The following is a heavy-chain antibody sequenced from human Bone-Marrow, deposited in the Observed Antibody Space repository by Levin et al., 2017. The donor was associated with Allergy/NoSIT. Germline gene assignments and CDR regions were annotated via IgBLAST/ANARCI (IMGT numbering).Heavy chain of an antibody. CDR2: ISWNSGSI. CDR3: AKGGSSSWYPLGYGMDV. CDR1: GFTFDDYA. D-gene: IGHD6-13*01. V-gene: IGHV3-9*01. Sequence: SCAASGFTFDDYAMHWVRQAPGKGLEWVSGISWNSGSIGYADSVKGRFTISRDNAKNSLYLQMNSLRAEDTALYYCAKGGSSSWYPLGYGMDVWGQGTTVTVSS. J-gene: IGHJ6*02.